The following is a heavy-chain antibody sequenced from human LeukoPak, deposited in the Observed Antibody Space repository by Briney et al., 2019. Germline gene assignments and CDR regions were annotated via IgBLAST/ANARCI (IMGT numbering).Heavy chain of an antibody. V-gene: IGHV3-21*01. CDR1: GFTFSSYT. Sequence: GGSLRLSCAASGFTFSSYTMNCVRQAPGEGLEWVSSITSIGNYIYYADSVKGRFTISRDNAKNSLYLQMNTLRAEDTAVYYCARDCFVVVPAAISLVCSADYWGQGTLVTVSS. J-gene: IGHJ4*02. D-gene: IGHD2-2*01. CDR3: ARDCFVVVPAAISLVCSADY. CDR2: ITSIGNYI.